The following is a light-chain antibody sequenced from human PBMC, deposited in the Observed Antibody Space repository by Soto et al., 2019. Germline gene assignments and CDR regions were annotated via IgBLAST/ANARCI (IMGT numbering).Light chain of an antibody. V-gene: IGKV4-1*01. CDR1: QSVLYNSNNKNH. Sequence: DFVMTQAPDSLAVSLGERATINCKSSQSVLYNSNNKNHLGWFQQKPGHPPKLLIYGASFRPSGVHDRFSGSGSGTDFTLTISSLQAEDVAVYYLQQYYSMPFTFGQGTKLEI. CDR2: GAS. J-gene: IGKJ2*01. CDR3: QQYYSMPFT.